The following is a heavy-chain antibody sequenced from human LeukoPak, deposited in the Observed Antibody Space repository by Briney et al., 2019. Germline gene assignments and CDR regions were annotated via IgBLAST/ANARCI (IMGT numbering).Heavy chain of an antibody. CDR2: IKQDGSEK. V-gene: IGHV3-7*02. Sequence: GGSLRLSCAASGFTFSSYWMSWVRQAPGKGLEWVANIKQDGSEKYYVDSVKGRFTISRDNAKNTLYLQMNSLRAEDTALYYCARIGSGYDGDYFDLWGQGTLVTVSS. D-gene: IGHD5-12*01. CDR3: ARIGSGYDGDYFDL. CDR1: GFTFSSYW. J-gene: IGHJ4*02.